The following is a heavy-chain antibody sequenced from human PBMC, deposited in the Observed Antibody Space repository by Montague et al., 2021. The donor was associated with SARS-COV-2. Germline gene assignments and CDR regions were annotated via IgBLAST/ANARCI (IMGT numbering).Heavy chain of an antibody. J-gene: IGHJ6*02. CDR1: GGSFSGYY. D-gene: IGHD6-19*01. Sequence: SETLSLTCAVHGGSFSGYYWSWIRQPPGKGLEWIGEINHSGSTNYNPSLKSRVTISVDTSKNQFSLRLSSVTAADTAVYYCARGLSRYSSGKTPFLHSEMDVWGQGTTVTVSS. CDR3: ARGLSRYSSGKTPFLHSEMDV. V-gene: IGHV4-34*01. CDR2: INHSGST.